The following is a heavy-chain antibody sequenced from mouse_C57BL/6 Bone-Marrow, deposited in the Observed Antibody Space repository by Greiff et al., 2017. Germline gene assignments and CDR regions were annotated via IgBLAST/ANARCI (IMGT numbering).Heavy chain of an antibody. D-gene: IGHD1-1*02. V-gene: IGHV5-15*01. CDR1: GFTFSDYG. CDR2: ISNLAYSI. CDR3: ARQGLWYAMDY. J-gene: IGHJ4*01. Sequence: EVKLVESGGGLVQPGGSLKLSFAASGFTFSDYGMAWVRQAPRKGPEWVAFISNLAYSIYYADTVTGRFTISRENAKNTLYLEMSSLRSEDTAMYYCARQGLWYAMDYWGQGTSVTVSS.